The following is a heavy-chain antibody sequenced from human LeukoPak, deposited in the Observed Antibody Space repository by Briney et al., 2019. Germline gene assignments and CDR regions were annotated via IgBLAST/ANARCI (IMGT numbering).Heavy chain of an antibody. Sequence: GGSLRLSCAAFGFTFSSYAMHWVRQAPGKGLERVAVILYDGSDKYYADSVKGRFIISRDNSKNTLYLQMNSLRAEDTAVYYCATGDYGGQRLYYFDSWGQGTLVTVSS. CDR1: GFTFSSYA. V-gene: IGHV3-30-3*01. D-gene: IGHD4-23*01. J-gene: IGHJ4*02. CDR3: ATGDYGGQRLYYFDS. CDR2: ILYDGSDK.